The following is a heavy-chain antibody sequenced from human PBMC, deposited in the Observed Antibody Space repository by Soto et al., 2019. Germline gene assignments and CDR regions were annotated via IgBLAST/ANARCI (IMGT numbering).Heavy chain of an antibody. CDR3: AKSGNFDMLTGQGGFDH. CDR2: ISDSRGVI. Sequence: PGGSLRLSWAASGFTFKNYAMIWVRQAPGKGLQWASGISDSRGVIFSADPVRGRFTISRENQKTNLYLQMTRTGGDDTALYFCAKSGNFDMLTGQGGFDHWGQGTLVTV. D-gene: IGHD3-9*01. J-gene: IGHJ5*02. CDR1: GFTFKNYA. V-gene: IGHV3-23*01.